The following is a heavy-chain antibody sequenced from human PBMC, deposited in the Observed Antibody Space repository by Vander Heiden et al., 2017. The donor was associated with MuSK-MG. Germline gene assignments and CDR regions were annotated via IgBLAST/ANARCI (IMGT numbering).Heavy chain of an antibody. Sequence: QVQLVESGGGVVQPGRSLRLSCAASGFTFSSYAMHWVRQAPGKGLEWVAVISYDGSNKYYADSVKGRFTISRDNSKNTLYLQMNSLRAEDTAVYYCARDGELEDPFYYYYGMDVWGQGTTVTVSS. CDR1: GFTFSSYA. CDR3: ARDGELEDPFYYYYGMDV. V-gene: IGHV3-30*04. D-gene: IGHD1-26*01. J-gene: IGHJ6*02. CDR2: ISYDGSNK.